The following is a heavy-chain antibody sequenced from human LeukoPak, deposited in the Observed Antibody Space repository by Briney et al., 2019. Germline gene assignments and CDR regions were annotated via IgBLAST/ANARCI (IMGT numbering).Heavy chain of an antibody. Sequence: EASVKVSCKASGYTFTSYDINWVRQAPGQGLEWMGWMNPNSGNTGYAQKFQGRVTMTRNTSISTAYMELSSLRSEDTAVYYCARTRRYYYDASNWFDPWGQGTLVTVSS. CDR3: ARTRRYYYDASNWFDP. CDR2: MNPNSGNT. CDR1: GYTFTSYD. D-gene: IGHD3-22*01. J-gene: IGHJ5*02. V-gene: IGHV1-8*01.